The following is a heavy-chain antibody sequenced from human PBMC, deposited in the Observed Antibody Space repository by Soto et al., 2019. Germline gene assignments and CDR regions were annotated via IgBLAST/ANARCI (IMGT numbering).Heavy chain of an antibody. J-gene: IGHJ4*02. V-gene: IGHV3-30*18. CDR1: GFTFSSYG. Sequence: QVQLVESGGGVVQPGRSLRLSCAASGFTFSSYGMHWVRQAPGKGLEWVAVISYDGSNKYYADSVKGRFTISRYNTKNTLYLQMISLRAEDTAVYYCAKDQLGADFDYWGQGSLVTVSS. D-gene: IGHD6-6*01. CDR3: AKDQLGADFDY. CDR2: ISYDGSNK.